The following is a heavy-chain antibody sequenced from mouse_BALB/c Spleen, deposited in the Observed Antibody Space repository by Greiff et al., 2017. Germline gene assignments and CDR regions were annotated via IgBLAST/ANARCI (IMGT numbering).Heavy chain of an antibody. CDR2: ISSGSSTT. Sequence: EVQGVESGGGLVQPGGSRKLSCAASGFTFSSFGMHWVRQAPEKGLEWVAYISSGSSTTYYADTVKGRFTISRDNPKNTLFLQMTSLRSEDTAMYYCARGGLRRDYYAMDDWGQGTSVTVSS. J-gene: IGHJ4*01. CDR1: GFTFSSFG. V-gene: IGHV5-17*02. CDR3: ARGGLRRDYYAMDD. D-gene: IGHD2-2*01.